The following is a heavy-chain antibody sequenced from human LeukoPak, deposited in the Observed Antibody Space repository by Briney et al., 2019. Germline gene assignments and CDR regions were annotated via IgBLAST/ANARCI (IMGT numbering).Heavy chain of an antibody. CDR1: GFTFSSYA. CDR3: VKDSAMVRGVIIPYYFDY. J-gene: IGHJ4*02. D-gene: IGHD3-10*01. Sequence: GGSLRLSCSASGFTFSSYAMHWVRQAPGKGLEYVSAISSNGGSTYYADSVKGRFTISRDNSKNTLYLQMSSLRAEDTAAYYCVKDSAMVRGVIIPYYFDYWGQGTLVTVSS. V-gene: IGHV3-64D*06. CDR2: ISSNGGST.